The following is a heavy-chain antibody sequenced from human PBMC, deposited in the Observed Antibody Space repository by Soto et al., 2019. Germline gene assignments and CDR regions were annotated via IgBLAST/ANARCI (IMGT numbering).Heavy chain of an antibody. CDR1: GGSISSGDYY. Sequence: LSLTCTVSGGSISSGDYYWSWIRQPPGKGLEWIGYIYYSGSTYYNPSLKSRVTISVDTSKNQFSLKLSSVTAADTAVYYCASQVLRETFDYWGQGTLVTVSS. CDR3: ASQVLRETFDY. J-gene: IGHJ4*02. CDR2: IYYSGST. V-gene: IGHV4-30-4*01. D-gene: IGHD3-3*01.